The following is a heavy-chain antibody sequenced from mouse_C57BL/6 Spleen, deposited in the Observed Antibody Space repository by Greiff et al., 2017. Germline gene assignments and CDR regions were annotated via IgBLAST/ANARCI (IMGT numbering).Heavy chain of an antibody. V-gene: IGHV5-17*01. D-gene: IGHD1-1*01. CDR2: ISSGSSTI. CDR1: GFTFSDYG. Sequence: EVKLEESGGGLVKPGGSLKLSCAASGFTFSDYGMHWVRQAPEKGLEWVAYISSGSSTIYYADTVKGRFTISRDNAKNTLILQMTSLRSEDTAMYYCARDYYGSSYDWYFDVWGTGTTVTVSS. J-gene: IGHJ1*03. CDR3: ARDYYGSSYDWYFDV.